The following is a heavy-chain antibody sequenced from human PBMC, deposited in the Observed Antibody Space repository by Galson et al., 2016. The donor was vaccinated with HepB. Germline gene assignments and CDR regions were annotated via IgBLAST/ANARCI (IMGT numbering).Heavy chain of an antibody. J-gene: IGHJ4*02. D-gene: IGHD6-13*01. V-gene: IGHV3-21*01. CDR3: ARGIAAAGGDY. CDR2: ISSSSSYI. CDR1: EFTFSSYS. Sequence: SLRLSCAASEFTFSSYSMNWVRQAPGKGLEWVSSISSSSSYIYYADSVKGRFTISRDNAKNSLYLQMNSLRVEDTAVYYCARGIAAAGGDYWGQGTLVTVSS.